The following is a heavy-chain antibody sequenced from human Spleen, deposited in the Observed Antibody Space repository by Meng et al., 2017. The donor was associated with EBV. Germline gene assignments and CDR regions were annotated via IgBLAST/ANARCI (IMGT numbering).Heavy chain of an antibody. CDR1: GGSLSGYY. CDR3: AREAGPFFGVIVYDS. CDR2: INQSGST. V-gene: IGHV4-34*01. J-gene: IGHJ4*02. Sequence: GQPQQWGAGLLKTSETLSLTCGVSGGSLSGYYWTWIRQSPGKGLEWIGEINQSGSTNYNPSLKSRVTVSVDTSKNQFSLRVTSVTAADSALYYCAREAGPFFGVIVYDSWGQGTLVTVSS. D-gene: IGHD3-3*01.